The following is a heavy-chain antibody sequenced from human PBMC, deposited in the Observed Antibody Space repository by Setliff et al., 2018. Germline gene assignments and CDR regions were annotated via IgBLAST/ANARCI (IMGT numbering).Heavy chain of an antibody. CDR3: NRWATTQSYSAY. Sequence: GGSLRLSCAASGFTFSSFAMSWVRQAPGKGLEWVSTTSGGATEYAASVKGRFSISRDDSKSIAYLQMNSLKAEDTALYYCNRWATTQSYSAYWGQGTLVTVSS. CDR1: GFTFSSFA. J-gene: IGHJ4*02. CDR2: TSGGAT. V-gene: IGHV3-49*04.